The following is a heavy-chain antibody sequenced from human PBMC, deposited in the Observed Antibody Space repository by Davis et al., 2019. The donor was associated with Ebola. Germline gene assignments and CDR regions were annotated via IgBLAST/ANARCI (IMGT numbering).Heavy chain of an antibody. D-gene: IGHD3-16*01. V-gene: IGHV1-2*04. J-gene: IGHJ5*02. CDR3: AALTRNGWFDP. CDR1: GYTFTGYY. Sequence: GESLKISCKASGYTFTGYYMHWVRQAPGQGLEWMGWINPNSGGTNYAQKFQGWVTMTRDTSTSTAYMELSSLRSEDTAVYYCAALTRNGWFDPWGQGTLVTVSS. CDR2: INPNSGGT.